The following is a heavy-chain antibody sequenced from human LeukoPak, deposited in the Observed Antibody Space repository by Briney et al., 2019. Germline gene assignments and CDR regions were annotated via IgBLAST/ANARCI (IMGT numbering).Heavy chain of an antibody. CDR3: AKEMALGSSSSFDY. D-gene: IGHD6-6*01. Sequence: GRSLRLSCAASGFTFDDYAMHWVWQAPGKGLEWVSGISWNSGSIGYADSVKGRFTISRDNAKNSLYLQMNSLRAEDTALYYCAKEMALGSSSSFDYWGQGTLVTVSS. CDR1: GFTFDDYA. J-gene: IGHJ4*02. CDR2: ISWNSGSI. V-gene: IGHV3-9*01.